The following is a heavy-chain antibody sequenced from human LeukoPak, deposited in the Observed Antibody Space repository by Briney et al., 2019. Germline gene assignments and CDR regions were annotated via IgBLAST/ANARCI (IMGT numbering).Heavy chain of an antibody. D-gene: IGHD4-17*01. J-gene: IGHJ4*02. CDR2: IYPGDSDT. CDR1: GYSFTNYW. CDR3: ARLPCGDEGGYFDY. Sequence: GESLKISCKGSGYSFTNYWIGWVRQMPGKGLEWMGIIYPGDSDTRYRPSLQGQVTISADKSSNTAYLQWSSLKASDTAIYYCARLPCGDEGGYFDYWGQGTLVTVSS. V-gene: IGHV5-51*01.